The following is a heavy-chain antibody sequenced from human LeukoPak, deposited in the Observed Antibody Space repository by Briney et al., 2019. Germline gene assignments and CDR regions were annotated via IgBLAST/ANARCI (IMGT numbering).Heavy chain of an antibody. J-gene: IGHJ4*02. Sequence: PGGSLRLSCAASGFTFSNYAMSWVRQAPGKGLEWVSAISGSGGNTYYADSVKGRFTISRDNSKNTLYLQMNSLRAEDTAVYYCAKFRPITSVAGTIFHYWGQGTLVTVSS. V-gene: IGHV3-23*01. CDR2: ISGSGGNT. CDR3: AKFRPITSVAGTIFHY. D-gene: IGHD6-19*01. CDR1: GFTFSNYA.